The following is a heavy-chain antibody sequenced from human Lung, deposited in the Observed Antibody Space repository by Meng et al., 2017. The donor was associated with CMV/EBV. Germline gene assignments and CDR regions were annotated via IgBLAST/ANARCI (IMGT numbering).Heavy chain of an antibody. CDR2: IKPKTGDT. J-gene: IGHJ4*02. V-gene: IGHV1-2*02. CDR1: GYTFSDYH. D-gene: IGHD1-7*01. Sequence: ASAXVSXXGSGYTFSDYHTHWVRQAPGQGLEWMGWIKPKTGDTKCGPKFQGRVTMTRDTAITTAYMEVSRLTPDDTAVYFWAQVARGSMWNLFKDFWDQGXLVTVSS. CDR3: AQVARGSMWNLFKDF.